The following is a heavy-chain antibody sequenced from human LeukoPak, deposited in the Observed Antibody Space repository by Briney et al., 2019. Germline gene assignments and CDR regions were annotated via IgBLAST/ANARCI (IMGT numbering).Heavy chain of an antibody. J-gene: IGHJ5*02. Sequence: GGFLRLSCAASGFTFSSYSMHWVRQAPGKGLESISAISGDGGSTYYANSVKGRFTISRDNSENTLYLQMGSLTAEDMAVYYCARVIRYDSSGYYPSWFDPWGQGTLVTVSS. CDR1: GFTFSSYS. CDR3: ARVIRYDSSGYYPSWFDP. V-gene: IGHV3-64*01. CDR2: ISGDGGST. D-gene: IGHD3-22*01.